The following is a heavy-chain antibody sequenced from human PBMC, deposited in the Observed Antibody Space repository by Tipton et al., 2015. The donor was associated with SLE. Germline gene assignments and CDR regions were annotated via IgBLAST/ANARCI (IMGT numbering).Heavy chain of an antibody. V-gene: IGHV4-34*01. J-gene: IGHJ4*01. CDR1: GGSFSGYY. Sequence: TLSLTCAVYGGSFSGYYWSWIRQPPGKGLEWIGESNPSGNTNYNPSLKSRVTISVDTFKNQLSLKLSSVTAADTAVYYCARGAKERITLVRVRPYYFDYWGQGSLVTVSS. D-gene: IGHD3-10*01. CDR3: ARGAKERITLVRVRPYYFDY. CDR2: SNPSGNT.